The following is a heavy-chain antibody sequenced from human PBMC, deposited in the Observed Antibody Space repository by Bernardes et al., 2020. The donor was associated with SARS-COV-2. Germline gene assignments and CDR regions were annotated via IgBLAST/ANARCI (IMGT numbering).Heavy chain of an antibody. J-gene: IGHJ4*02. CDR2: IRSKPYGGTT. D-gene: IGHD1-26*01. V-gene: IGHV3-49*04. Sequence: GGSLRLSCATSGFTFANYAMTWVRQAPGKGLEWVGVIRSKPYGGTTEYAASVKGRFIISRDDSKSFVYLQMNSLKIEDTAVYFCAGSSYAFYLDYWGQGTPVTVSS. CDR3: AGSSYAFYLDY. CDR1: GFTFANYA.